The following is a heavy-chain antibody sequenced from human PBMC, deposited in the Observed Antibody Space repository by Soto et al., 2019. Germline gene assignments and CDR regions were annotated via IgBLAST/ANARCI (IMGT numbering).Heavy chain of an antibody. J-gene: IGHJ4*02. Sequence: QVELQESGPGLVKPSGTLSLTCVVSGNSISTTNWWSWVRQSPGKGLEWIGEIYHSGSTNYNPSLKCRVSISVDKSKNQFSLKLSSVTAADTAVYYCARVVGYHYDGSPSGQFDFWGQGTLVTVSS. D-gene: IGHD3-22*01. V-gene: IGHV4-4*02. CDR3: ARVVGYHYDGSPSGQFDF. CDR2: IYHSGST. CDR1: GNSISTTNW.